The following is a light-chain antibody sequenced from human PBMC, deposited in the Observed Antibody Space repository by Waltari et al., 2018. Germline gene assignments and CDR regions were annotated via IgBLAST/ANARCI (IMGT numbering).Light chain of an antibody. CDR2: FHD. Sequence: QSVLTQPPSVSGAPGPNVTISCTGSNPHIGASQGVHWYQQFPGTAPKLLLHFHDNRPSGVPDRFSASKSGASASLAITGLQTEDEADYHCQSYDSSLNSVVFGGGTKLTVL. CDR3: QSYDSSLNSVV. CDR1: NPHIGASQG. V-gene: IGLV1-40*01. J-gene: IGLJ2*01.